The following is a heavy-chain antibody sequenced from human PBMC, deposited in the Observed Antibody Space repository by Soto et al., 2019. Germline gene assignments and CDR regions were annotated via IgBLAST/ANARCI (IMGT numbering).Heavy chain of an antibody. Sequence: SETLSLTCAVSGYSISSGYYWGWIRQPPGKGLERIGSIYHSGSTYYNPSLKSRVTISVDTSKNQFSLKLSSVTAADTAMYYCARDRGSRWSFFDYWGQGILVTVYS. J-gene: IGHJ4*02. CDR2: IYHSGST. V-gene: IGHV4-38-2*02. CDR3: ARDRGSRWSFFDY. CDR1: GYSISSGYY. D-gene: IGHD6-13*01.